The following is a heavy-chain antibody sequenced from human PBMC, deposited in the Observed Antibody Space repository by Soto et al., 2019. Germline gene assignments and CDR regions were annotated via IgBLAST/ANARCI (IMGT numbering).Heavy chain of an antibody. D-gene: IGHD3-10*01. V-gene: IGHV6-1*01. CDR3: ASSDRVRGVRAAYGMDV. J-gene: IGHJ6*02. CDR1: GDSVSSNSAA. CDR2: TYYRSKWYN. Sequence: SQTLSLTCAISGDSVSSNSAAWNWIRQSPSRGLEWLGRTYYRSKWYNDYAVSVKSRITINPDTSKNQSSLQLNSVTPEDTAVYYCASSDRVRGVRAAYGMDVWGQGTTVTVSS.